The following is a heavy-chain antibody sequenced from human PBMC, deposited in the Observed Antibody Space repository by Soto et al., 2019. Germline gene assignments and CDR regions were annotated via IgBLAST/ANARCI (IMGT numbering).Heavy chain of an antibody. CDR1: GYSFTSYW. J-gene: IGHJ6*02. D-gene: IGHD3-16*01. V-gene: IGHV5-10-1*01. CDR3: ARWGRGSYYGMDV. CDR2: IDPSDSYT. Sequence: GESLKISWKGSGYSFTSYWISWVRQMPGKGLEGVGRIDPSDSYTNYSPSFQGHVTISADKSISTAYLQWSSLKASDTAMFYCARWGRGSYYGMDVWGQGTTVTVSS.